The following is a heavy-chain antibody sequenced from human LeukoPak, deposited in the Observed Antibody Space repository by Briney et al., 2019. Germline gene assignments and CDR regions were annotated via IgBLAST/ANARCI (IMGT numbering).Heavy chain of an antibody. CDR2: IKQDGSEK. CDR1: GFTFSSYW. Sequence: GGSLRLSCAASGFTFSSYWMSWVRQAPGKGLEWVANIKQDGSEKHYVDPVKGRFTISRDNAKNSLYLQMSSLRAEDTAVYYCARKNDYGDFHFDYWGQGTLVTVSS. J-gene: IGHJ4*02. CDR3: ARKNDYGDFHFDY. V-gene: IGHV3-7*04. D-gene: IGHD4-17*01.